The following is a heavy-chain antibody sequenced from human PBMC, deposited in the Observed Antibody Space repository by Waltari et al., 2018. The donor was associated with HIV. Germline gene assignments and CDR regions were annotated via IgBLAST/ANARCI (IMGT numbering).Heavy chain of an antibody. CDR1: SYY. Sequence: SYYMHWVRQAPGQGLEWMGIINPSGGSTSYAQKFQGRVTMTRDTSTSTVYMELSSLRSEDTAVYYCARDSALRYFDQEVPGYWGQGTLVTVSS. V-gene: IGHV1-46*01. CDR2: INPSGGST. CDR3: ARDSALRYFDQEVPGY. D-gene: IGHD3-9*01. J-gene: IGHJ4*02.